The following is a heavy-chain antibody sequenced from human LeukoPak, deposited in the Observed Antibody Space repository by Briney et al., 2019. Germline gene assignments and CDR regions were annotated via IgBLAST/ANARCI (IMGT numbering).Heavy chain of an antibody. V-gene: IGHV1-2*02. CDR3: AGAPYSSSSWQFDY. D-gene: IGHD6-6*01. Sequence: ASVKVSCKASGYTFTGYYMHWVRQAPGQGLEWMGWINPNSGGTNYAQKFQGRVTMTRDTSISTAYMELSRLRSDDTPVYYCAGAPYSSSSWQFDYWGQGTLVTVSS. CDR1: GYTFTGYY. J-gene: IGHJ4*02. CDR2: INPNSGGT.